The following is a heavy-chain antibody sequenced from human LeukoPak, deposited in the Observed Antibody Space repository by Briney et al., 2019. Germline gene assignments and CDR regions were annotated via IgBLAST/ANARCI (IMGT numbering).Heavy chain of an antibody. CDR2: IKQDGSEK. J-gene: IGHJ4*02. D-gene: IGHD3-22*01. V-gene: IGHV3-7*01. CDR1: GFTFSRYW. Sequence: GGSLRLSCAASGFTFSRYWMSWVRQAPGKGLEWVANIKQDGSEKYYVDSVKGRFTSSRDNAKNSLYLQMNSLRAEDTAVYYCVRDITTYDSWGQGTLVTVSS. CDR3: VRDITTYDS.